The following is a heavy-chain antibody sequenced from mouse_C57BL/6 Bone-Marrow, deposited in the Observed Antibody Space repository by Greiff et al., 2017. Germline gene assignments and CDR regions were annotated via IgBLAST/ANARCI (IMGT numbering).Heavy chain of an antibody. CDR1: GYTFTSYD. CDR3: ARSYFVGSGGNWYFDV. V-gene: IGHV1-85*01. Sequence: QVQLQQSGPELVKPGASVKLSCKASGYTFTSYDINWVKQRPGQGLEWIGWIYPRDGSTKYNEKFKVKATLTVDTSSSTSYMELHSLTSEDSAVYFCARSYFVGSGGNWYFDVWGTGATGTVSS. D-gene: IGHD1-1*01. J-gene: IGHJ1*03. CDR2: IYPRDGST.